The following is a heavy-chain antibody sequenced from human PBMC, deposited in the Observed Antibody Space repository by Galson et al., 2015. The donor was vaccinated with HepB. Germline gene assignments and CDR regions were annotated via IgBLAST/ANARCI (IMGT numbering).Heavy chain of an antibody. V-gene: IGHV3-11*06. D-gene: IGHD2-2*01. Sequence: SLRLSCAASGFTFSDYYMSWIRRAPGKGLEWVSYISSSSSYTNYADSVKGRFTISRDNAKNSLYLQMNSLRAEDTAVYYCARFSPMYQLPGGGWFDPWGQGTLVTVSS. CDR3: ARFSPMYQLPGGGWFDP. CDR2: ISSSSSYT. J-gene: IGHJ5*02. CDR1: GFTFSDYY.